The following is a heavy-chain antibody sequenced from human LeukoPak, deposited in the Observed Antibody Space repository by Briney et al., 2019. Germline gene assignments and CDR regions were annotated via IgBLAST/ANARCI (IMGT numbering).Heavy chain of an antibody. CDR1: GGTFSSYA. J-gene: IGHJ6*02. Sequence: GASVNVSCKASGGTFSSYALSWVRQAPGPGLEWMGGIIPIFGTANYAQKFQGRVTITADESTSTADIWLRSLRSEDTAVYYCASVLAVAGTPVYYYYYGMDVWGQGTTVTVFS. D-gene: IGHD6-19*01. V-gene: IGHV1-69*13. CDR2: IIPIFGTA. CDR3: ASVLAVAGTPVYYYYYGMDV.